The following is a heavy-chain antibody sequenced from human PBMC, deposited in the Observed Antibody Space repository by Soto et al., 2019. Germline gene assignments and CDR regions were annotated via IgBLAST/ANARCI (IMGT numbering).Heavy chain of an antibody. D-gene: IGHD3-9*01. Sequence: WASVKVSCKASGYTFTSYYMHWVRQAPGQGLEWMGIINPSGGSTSYAQKFQGRVTMTRDTSTSTVYMELSSLRSEDTAVYYCAMIYDILTGPPILGMDVWGQGTTVTVSS. V-gene: IGHV1-46*01. CDR3: AMIYDILTGPPILGMDV. CDR2: INPSGGST. J-gene: IGHJ6*02. CDR1: GYTFTSYY.